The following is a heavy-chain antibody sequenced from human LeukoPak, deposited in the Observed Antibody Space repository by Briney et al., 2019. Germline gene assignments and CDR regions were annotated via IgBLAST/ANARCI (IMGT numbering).Heavy chain of an antibody. J-gene: IGHJ4*02. V-gene: IGHV3-48*01. Sequence: GGSLRLSCAASGFTFSSYSMNWVRQAPGKGLEWVSYISSSSSTIYYADSVKGRFTISRDNSKNTLYLQMNSLRAEDTAVYYCAKVGSLFSGSPDYWGQGTLVTVSS. D-gene: IGHD1-26*01. CDR3: AKVGSLFSGSPDY. CDR2: ISSSSSTI. CDR1: GFTFSSYS.